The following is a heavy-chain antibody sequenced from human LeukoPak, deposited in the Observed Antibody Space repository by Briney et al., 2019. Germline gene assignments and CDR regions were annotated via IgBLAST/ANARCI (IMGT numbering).Heavy chain of an antibody. Sequence: SETLSLTCTVSGGSISSYYWSWIRQPPGKGLEWIGYIDYSGSTNYNPSLKSRVSISIETSKSRFSLRLTSVTAADTAVYYCARGKPWYYDSSGSYFDYWGQGTLVTVSS. CDR1: GGSISSYY. CDR2: IDYSGST. D-gene: IGHD3-22*01. CDR3: ARGKPWYYDSSGSYFDY. V-gene: IGHV4-59*01. J-gene: IGHJ4*02.